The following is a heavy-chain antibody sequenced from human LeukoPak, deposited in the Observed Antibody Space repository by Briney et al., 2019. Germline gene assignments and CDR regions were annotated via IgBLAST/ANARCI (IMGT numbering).Heavy chain of an antibody. CDR1: GYTFTSYG. V-gene: IGHV1-18*01. D-gene: IGHD2-2*01. CDR2: ISAYNGNT. J-gene: IGHJ4*02. CDR3: ARAISAARYYFDY. Sequence: ASVELSCKASGYTFTSYGISWVRQAPGQGLEWMGWISAYNGNTNYAQKQQGRVTMTTDTSTSTAYMELRSLRSDDTAVYYCARAISAARYYFDYWGQGTLVTVSS.